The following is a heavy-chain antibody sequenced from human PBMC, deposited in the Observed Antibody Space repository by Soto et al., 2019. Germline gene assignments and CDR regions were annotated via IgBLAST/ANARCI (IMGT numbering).Heavy chain of an antibody. Sequence: QVQLVQSGAEVKKPGSSVKVSCKASGGTFSSYTITWVRQAPGQGLEWMGGITPMFGTPNYAQKFRGRVTITADESTSTAYMELSSLRSDDTAMYFCAKDGTLYDSRAYYYLYWGQGTLVTVSS. V-gene: IGHV1-69*01. J-gene: IGHJ4*02. D-gene: IGHD3-22*01. CDR3: AKDGTLYDSRAYYYLY. CDR1: GGTFSSYT. CDR2: ITPMFGTP.